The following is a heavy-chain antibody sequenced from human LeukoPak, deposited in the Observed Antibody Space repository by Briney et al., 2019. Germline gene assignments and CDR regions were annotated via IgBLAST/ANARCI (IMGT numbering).Heavy chain of an antibody. CDR3: ARSIPLPSGVVPAAMSYYYYYGMDV. V-gene: IGHV1-69*13. J-gene: IGHJ6*02. D-gene: IGHD2-2*01. Sequence: ASVKVSCKASGGTFSSYAISWVRQAPGQGLEWMGGIIPNFGTANYAQKFQGRVTITADESTSTAYMELSSLGSEDTAVYYCARSIPLPSGVVPAAMSYYYYYGMDVWGQGTTVTVSS. CDR1: GGTFSSYA. CDR2: IIPNFGTA.